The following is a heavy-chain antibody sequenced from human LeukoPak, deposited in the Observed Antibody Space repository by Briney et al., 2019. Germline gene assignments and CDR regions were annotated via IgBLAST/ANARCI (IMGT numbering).Heavy chain of an antibody. CDR2: INSDGSSI. CDR3: ATCFFRSYYNYYGMDV. Sequence: GGSLRLSCAASGFTFSSYWMHWVRQAPGKGLVWVSRINSDGSSISYADSVKGRFTISRDNAKNTLYLQMNSLRAEDTAVYFCATCFFRSYYNYYGMDVWGQGTTVTVSS. D-gene: IGHD3-3*01. J-gene: IGHJ6*02. CDR1: GFTFSSYW. V-gene: IGHV3-74*01.